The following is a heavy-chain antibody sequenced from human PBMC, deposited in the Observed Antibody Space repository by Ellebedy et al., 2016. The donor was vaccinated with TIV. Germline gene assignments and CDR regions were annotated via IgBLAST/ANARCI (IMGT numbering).Heavy chain of an antibody. CDR1: GFTFSTYP. CDR2: ISANGGTT. CDR3: ARRSTDFAFDS. Sequence: GESLKISCAASGFTFSTYPMTWVRQAPGKGLEWVSIISANGGTTYYADSVKGRFTISRDNSKNTLFLQMISLRAEDTAVYFCARRSTDFAFDSWGQGTLVTVSS. D-gene: IGHD3/OR15-3a*01. V-gene: IGHV3-23*01. J-gene: IGHJ4*02.